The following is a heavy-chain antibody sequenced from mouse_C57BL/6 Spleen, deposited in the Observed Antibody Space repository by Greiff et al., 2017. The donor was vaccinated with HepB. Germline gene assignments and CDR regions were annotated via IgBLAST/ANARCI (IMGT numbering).Heavy chain of an antibody. CDR2: IDPSDSYT. V-gene: IGHV1-69*01. CDR1: GYTFTSYW. CDR3: ARSDYGSSFYAMDY. J-gene: IGHJ4*01. D-gene: IGHD1-1*01. Sequence: VQLQQPGAELVMPGASVKLSCKASGYTFTSYWMHWVKQRPGQGLEWIGEIDPSDSYTNYNQKFKGKSTLTVDKSSSTAYMQLSRLTSEASAVYYCARSDYGSSFYAMDYWGQGTSVTVSS.